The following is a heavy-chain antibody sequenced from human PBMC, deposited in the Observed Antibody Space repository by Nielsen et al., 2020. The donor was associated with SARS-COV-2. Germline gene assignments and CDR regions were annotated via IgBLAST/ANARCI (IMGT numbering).Heavy chain of an antibody. V-gene: IGHV4-31*03. CDR3: AREKGAAAGRRGAFDI. CDR2: IYYSGST. D-gene: IGHD6-13*01. J-gene: IGHJ3*02. CDR1: GGSISSGGYY. Sequence: SETLSLTYTVSGGSISSGGYYWSWIRQHPGKGLEWIGYIYYSGSTYYNPSLKSRVTISVDTSKNQFSLKLSSVTAADTAVYYCAREKGAAAGRRGAFDIWGQGTMVTVSS.